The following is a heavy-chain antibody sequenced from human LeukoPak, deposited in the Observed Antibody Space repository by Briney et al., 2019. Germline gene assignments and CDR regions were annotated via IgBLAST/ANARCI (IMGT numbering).Heavy chain of an antibody. Sequence: GGSLRLSCTGSGFSFSNSWMTWVRQAPGKGLEGVADIKEDGSVKNYVEYVKGRFTISRDNAKNSLHLQMSSLRVEDTAVYYCARDRAYSTYDYWGQGTLVRVSS. V-gene: IGHV3-7*01. J-gene: IGHJ4*02. CDR1: GFSFSNSW. D-gene: IGHD2/OR15-2a*01. CDR2: IKEDGSVK. CDR3: ARDRAYSTYDY.